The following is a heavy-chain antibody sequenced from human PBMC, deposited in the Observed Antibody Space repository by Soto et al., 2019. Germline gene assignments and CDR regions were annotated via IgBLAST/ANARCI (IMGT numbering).Heavy chain of an antibody. D-gene: IGHD3-10*01. CDR1: GFTFSGSA. V-gene: IGHV3-73*01. CDR2: IRSKANSYAT. CDR3: TRAQLWFGDVGGFDP. Sequence: EVQLVESGGGLVQPGGSLKLSCAASGFTFSGSAMHWVRQASGKGLEWVGRIRSKANSYATAYAASVKGRFTISRDDSKNTAYLQMNSLKTEDTAVYYCTRAQLWFGDVGGFDPWGQGTLVTVSS. J-gene: IGHJ5*02.